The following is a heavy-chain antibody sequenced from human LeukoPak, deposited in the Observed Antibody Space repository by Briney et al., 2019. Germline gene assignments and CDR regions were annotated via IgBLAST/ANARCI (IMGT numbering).Heavy chain of an antibody. CDR3: ARRTADGRYYDILTGYYRDDAFDI. Sequence: GASVKVSCKASGYTFTSYDINWVRQATGQGLEWMGWMNPNSGNTGYAQKFQGRVTMTRNTSISTAYMELSSLRSEDTAVYYCARRTADGRYYDILTGYYRDDAFDIWGQGTMVTVSS. CDR2: MNPNSGNT. V-gene: IGHV1-8*01. J-gene: IGHJ3*02. CDR1: GYTFTSYD. D-gene: IGHD3-9*01.